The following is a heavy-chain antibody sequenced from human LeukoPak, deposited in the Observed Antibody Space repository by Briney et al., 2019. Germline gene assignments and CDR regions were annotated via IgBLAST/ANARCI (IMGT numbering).Heavy chain of an antibody. CDR3: ARGDCSGGSCYFVDGPFDY. CDR1: GYTFTSYG. CDR2: ISAYNGNT. V-gene: IGHV1-18*01. D-gene: IGHD2-15*01. Sequence: GASVKVSCKASGYTFTSYGISWVRQAPGQGLEWMGWISAYNGNTNYAQKLQGRVTMTTDTSTSTAYMELRSLRSDDTAVYYCARGDCSGGSCYFVDGPFDYWGQGTLVTVSS. J-gene: IGHJ4*02.